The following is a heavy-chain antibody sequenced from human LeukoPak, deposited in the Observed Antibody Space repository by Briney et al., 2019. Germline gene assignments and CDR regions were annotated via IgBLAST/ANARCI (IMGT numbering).Heavy chain of an antibody. CDR2: ISAYNGNT. CDR3: ARDRDDFWSGYHRRGNWFDP. Sequence: ASVKVSCKASGYTFTSYGISWVRQAPGQGLEWMGWISAYNGNTNYAQKLQGRVTMTTDTSTSTAYMELRSLRSDDTAVYYCARDRDDFWSGYHRRGNWFDPWGQGTLVTVSS. CDR1: GYTFTSYG. D-gene: IGHD3-3*01. J-gene: IGHJ5*02. V-gene: IGHV1-18*01.